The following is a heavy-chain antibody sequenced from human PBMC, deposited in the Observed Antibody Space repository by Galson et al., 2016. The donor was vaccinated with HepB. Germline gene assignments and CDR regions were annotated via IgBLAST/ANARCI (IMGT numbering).Heavy chain of an antibody. J-gene: IGHJ5*02. Sequence: SLRLSCAASGFTFSNYGMHWVRQTPGKGLEWVAVISHDGNTQYYADSVKGRFSVSRDTSTLYLQMNSLRTEYTGIYYCAKDRYYDFWGWLGPWGQGTLVTVSS. D-gene: IGHD3-3*01. CDR2: ISHDGNTQ. V-gene: IGHV3-30*18. CDR1: GFTFSNYG. CDR3: AKDRYYDFWGWLGP.